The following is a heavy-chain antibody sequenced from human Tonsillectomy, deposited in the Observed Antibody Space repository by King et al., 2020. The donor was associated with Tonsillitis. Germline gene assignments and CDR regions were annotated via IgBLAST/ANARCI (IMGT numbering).Heavy chain of an antibody. J-gene: IGHJ6*02. CDR2: IYYSGST. D-gene: IGHD3-10*01. V-gene: IGHV4-59*01. CDR1: GGSISSYY. CDR3: ARGRGYGSVSYYNPYYYYGMDV. Sequence: VQLQESGPGLVKPSETLSLTCTASGGSISSYYWSWIRQPPGKGLEWIGYIYYSGSTNYNPSLKSRVTISVDTSKTQFSLKLSSVTAADTAVYYCARGRGYGSVSYYNPYYYYGMDVWGQGTTVTVSS.